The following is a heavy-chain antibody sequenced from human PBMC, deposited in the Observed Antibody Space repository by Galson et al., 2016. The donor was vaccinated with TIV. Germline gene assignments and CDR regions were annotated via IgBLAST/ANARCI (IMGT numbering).Heavy chain of an antibody. V-gene: IGHV3-43*01. J-gene: IGHJ4*02. CDR2: ISWDGQRP. CDR3: ATLTGDEGHFDY. Sequence: SLRLSCAASGFIFDNYVMHWVRQAPGKGLECVSLISWDGQRPYYADSVKGRFTISRDNSRNSLFLQMDSLRIEDTALYYCATLTGDEGHFDYWGQGTPVTVFS. CDR1: GFIFDNYV. D-gene: IGHD7-27*01.